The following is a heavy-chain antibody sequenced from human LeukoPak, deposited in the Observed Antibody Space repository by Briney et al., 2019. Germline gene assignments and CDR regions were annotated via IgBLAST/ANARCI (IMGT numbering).Heavy chain of an antibody. CDR1: GFTFSSYS. CDR3: AIGSLGGLFHTPWECDY. Sequence: GGSLRLSCAASGFTFSSYSMNWVRQAPGKGLGWVSSISSSSSYIYYADSVKGRFTISRDNAKNSLYLQMNSLRAEDRAVYYCAIGSLGGLFHTPWECDYWGEGTLVTVSS. CDR2: ISSSSSYI. V-gene: IGHV3-21*01. J-gene: IGHJ4*02. D-gene: IGHD1-26*01.